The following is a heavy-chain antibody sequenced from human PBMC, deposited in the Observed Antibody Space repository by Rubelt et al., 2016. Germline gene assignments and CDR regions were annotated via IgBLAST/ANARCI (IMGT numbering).Heavy chain of an antibody. Sequence: QVKLQESGPGLVKPSETLSLTCTVSGGSISDYHWFWIRQPPGKGLEWIVYVLYTGSTHYNPSLESRVVISVDTSKNQFSLRLGAVTAADTAVYVGAGEISGGYSLDAWGQGTLVTVSS. CDR2: VLYTGST. CDR3: AGEISGGYSLDA. D-gene: IGHD1-26*01. J-gene: IGHJ5*02. CDR1: GGSISDYH. V-gene: IGHV4-59*01.